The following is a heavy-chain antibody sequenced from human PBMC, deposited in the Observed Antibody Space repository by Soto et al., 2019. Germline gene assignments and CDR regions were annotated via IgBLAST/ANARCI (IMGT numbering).Heavy chain of an antibody. CDR2: IYPGDSNI. J-gene: IGHJ4*02. Sequence: PGESLKISCKGSGYSFHSYWIGWVRQMPGKGPEWMGIIYPGDSNIKYSPPFQGQVTISADKFISTAYLQWSSLKASDTAMYYCVRETNGYFDYWGQGALVTVSS. D-gene: IGHD2-8*01. CDR3: VRETNGYFDY. CDR1: GYSFHSYW. V-gene: IGHV5-51*01.